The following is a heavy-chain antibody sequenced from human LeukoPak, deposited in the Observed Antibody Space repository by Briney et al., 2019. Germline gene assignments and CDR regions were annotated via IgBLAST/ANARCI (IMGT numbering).Heavy chain of an antibody. CDR1: GFTFSSYG. J-gene: IGHJ4*02. D-gene: IGHD2-15*01. CDR3: GKEFPVVVAGATHYNFDD. V-gene: IGHV3-30*18. CDR2: ISNNRSNK. Sequence: GGSLRLSCAASGFTFSSYGMYWVRQAPGKGLEWVAVISNNRSNKYYGDSVKGRFTISRDNSKNTMYLQMNSLRAEDTAVYYCGKEFPVVVAGATHYNFDDWGQGTLVTVSS.